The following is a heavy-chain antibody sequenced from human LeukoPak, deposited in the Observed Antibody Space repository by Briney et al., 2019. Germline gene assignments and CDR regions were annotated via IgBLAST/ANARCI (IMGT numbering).Heavy chain of an antibody. CDR2: ISYSGNI. Sequence: PSETLSLTCTVSGVSISSSTYYWGWIRQPPGKGLEWIGSISYSGNIYYNPSLKSRVTISVDTSKNQFSLKLNSVTAADTAVYYCARQRRLELPDYWGQGTLVTVSS. CDR3: ARQRRLELPDY. V-gene: IGHV4-39*01. CDR1: GVSISSSTYY. J-gene: IGHJ4*02. D-gene: IGHD3-16*01.